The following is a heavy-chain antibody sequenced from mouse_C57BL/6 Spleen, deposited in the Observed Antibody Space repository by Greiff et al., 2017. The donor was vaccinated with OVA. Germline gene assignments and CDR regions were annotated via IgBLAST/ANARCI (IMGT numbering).Heavy chain of an antibody. D-gene: IGHD3-1*01. CDR2: ISDGGSYT. J-gene: IGHJ1*03. V-gene: IGHV5-4*01. CDR3: ARDRGTDWYFDV. CDR1: GFTFSSYA. Sequence: EVQVVESGGGLVKPGGSLKLSCAASGFTFSSYAMSWVRQTPEKRLEWVATISDGGSYTYYPDNVKGRFTISRDNAKNNLYLQMSHLKSEDTAMYYCARDRGTDWYFDVWGTGTTVTVSS.